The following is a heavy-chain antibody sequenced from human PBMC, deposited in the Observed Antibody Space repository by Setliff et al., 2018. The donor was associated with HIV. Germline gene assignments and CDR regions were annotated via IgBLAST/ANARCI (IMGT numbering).Heavy chain of an antibody. CDR2: INTETGNP. CDR1: GYTFTTYG. J-gene: IGHJ4*02. D-gene: IGHD1-26*01. Sequence: GASVKVSCKASGYTFTTYGISWVRQAPGQGFEWMGWINTETGNPMYAQGFRGRFVFSLDTSVSTTYLQINSPKAEDTAMYYCARVGSYWSTFDYWGQGALVTVSS. CDR3: ARVGSYWSTFDY. V-gene: IGHV7-4-1*02.